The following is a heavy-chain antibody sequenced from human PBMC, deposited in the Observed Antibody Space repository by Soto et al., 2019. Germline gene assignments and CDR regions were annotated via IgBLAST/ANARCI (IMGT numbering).Heavy chain of an antibody. V-gene: IGHV3-23*01. CDR2: ISGSGGST. D-gene: IGHD3-10*01. CDR1: GFTFSSYA. Sequence: EVQLLESGGGLVQPGGSLRLSCAASGFTFSSYAMSWVRQAPGKGLEWVSAISGSGGSTYYADSVKGRFTISRDTSKYPMDLLMNSLRAEATGVSYCAKASRWFGEFDYWSQGAMVTVAS. CDR3: AKASRWFGEFDY. J-gene: IGHJ4*02.